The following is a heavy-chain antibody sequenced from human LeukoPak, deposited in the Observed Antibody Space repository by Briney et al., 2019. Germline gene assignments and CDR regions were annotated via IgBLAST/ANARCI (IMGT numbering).Heavy chain of an antibody. J-gene: IGHJ5*02. CDR1: GGTFSSYA. CDR3: ARFGEFDNWFDP. D-gene: IGHD3-10*01. CDR2: INPNSGGT. V-gene: IGHV1-2*02. Sequence: ASVKVSCKASGGTFSSYAISWVRQAPGQGLEWMGWINPNSGGTNYAQKFQGRVTMTRDTSISTAYMELSRLRSDDTAVYYCARFGEFDNWFDPWGQGTLVTVSS.